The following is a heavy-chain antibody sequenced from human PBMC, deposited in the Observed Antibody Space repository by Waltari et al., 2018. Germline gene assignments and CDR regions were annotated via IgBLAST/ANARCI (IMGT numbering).Heavy chain of an antibody. CDR1: GYRFTDYY. CDR3: VTALGDRSSASRPFDV. V-gene: IGHV1-69-2*01. J-gene: IGHJ3*01. Sequence: EVQLLQSGTELKKPGSTVKISCQVSGYRFTDYYIHWVQQAPGTGPQWMGLVEPEDGETIDAERFQGRVTITADTSTETAFMELSSLTSDDTAVYYCVTALGDRSSASRPFDVWGLGTLITVSS. CDR2: VEPEDGET. D-gene: IGHD3-10*01.